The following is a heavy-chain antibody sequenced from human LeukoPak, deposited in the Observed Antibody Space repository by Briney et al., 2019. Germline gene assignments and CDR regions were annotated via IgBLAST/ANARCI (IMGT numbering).Heavy chain of an antibody. CDR1: GGSLSSYY. Sequence: SETLSLTCTDSGGSLSSYYWSWIPPPPGKGLERIWYISDSGGTNYNPSLRGRVTIFADTSKNQFSLRLSSVTAADTAVYFCARPVKGYKDSYHYMDVWGKGTTVTVSS. D-gene: IGHD5-18*01. J-gene: IGHJ6*03. CDR3: ARPVKGYKDSYHYMDV. V-gene: IGHV4-59*08. CDR2: ISDSGGT.